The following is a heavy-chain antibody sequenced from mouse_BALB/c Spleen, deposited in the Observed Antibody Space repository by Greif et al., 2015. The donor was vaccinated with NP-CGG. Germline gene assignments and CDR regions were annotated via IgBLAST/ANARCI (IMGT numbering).Heavy chain of an antibody. Sequence: VMLVESGPGLVQPSQSLSITCTVSGFSLTSYGVHWVRQSPGKGLEWLGVIWSGGITDYNAAFISRLSISKDNSKSQVFFKMNSLQANDTAIYYCARNRDYDWFAYWGQGTLVTVSA. CDR2: IWSGGIT. D-gene: IGHD2-4*01. J-gene: IGHJ3*01. CDR1: GFSLTSYG. CDR3: ARNRDYDWFAY. V-gene: IGHV2-2*02.